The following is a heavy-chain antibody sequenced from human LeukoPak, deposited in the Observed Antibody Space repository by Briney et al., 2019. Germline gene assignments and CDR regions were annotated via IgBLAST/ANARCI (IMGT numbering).Heavy chain of an antibody. CDR3: ARAAAEVTIFGVVTLLYYFDY. V-gene: IGHV4-34*01. D-gene: IGHD3-3*01. CDR1: GGSFSGYY. Sequence: PSETLSLTCAVYGGSFSGYYWSWIRQPPGKGLEWIGEINHSGSTNYNPPPKSRVTISVDTSKNQFSLKLSSVTAADTAVYYCARAAAEVTIFGVVTLLYYFDYWGQGTLVTVSS. J-gene: IGHJ4*02. CDR2: INHSGST.